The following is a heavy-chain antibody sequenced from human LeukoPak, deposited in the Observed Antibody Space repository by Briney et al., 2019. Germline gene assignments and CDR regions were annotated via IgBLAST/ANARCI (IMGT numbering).Heavy chain of an antibody. D-gene: IGHD3-22*01. CDR1: GGSLSSGDYY. Sequence: PSETLSLTCTVSGGSLSSGDYYWSWIRQPPGKGLEWIGYIYYSGSTYYNPSLKIRLTISLDTSKNKFSLKLSSVTAADTAVYYCARCSGYYPHFDYWGQGTLVTVSS. CDR3: ARCSGYYPHFDY. J-gene: IGHJ4*02. CDR2: IYYSGST. V-gene: IGHV4-30-4*01.